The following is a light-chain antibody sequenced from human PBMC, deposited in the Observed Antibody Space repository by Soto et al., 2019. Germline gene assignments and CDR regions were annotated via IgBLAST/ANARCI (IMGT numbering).Light chain of an antibody. Sequence: QSALTQPASVSGSPGQSITLSCTGTSSDIGGYNSVSWYQQHPGKAPKLLIYEVSHRPSGVSYRFSGSKSGNTASLTISGLQAEDEADYYCCSYAGSYTYVFGTGTKLTVL. CDR3: CSYAGSYTYV. V-gene: IGLV2-14*01. CDR2: EVS. CDR1: SSDIGGYNS. J-gene: IGLJ1*01.